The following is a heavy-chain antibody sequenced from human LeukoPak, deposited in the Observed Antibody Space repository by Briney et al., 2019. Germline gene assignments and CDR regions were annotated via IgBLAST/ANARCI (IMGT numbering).Heavy chain of an antibody. Sequence: SKTLSLTCAVSGYSISSGYYWGWIRQPPGKGLEWIGNFYHSGGTYYNPSLKSRVTISVDTSKNQFSLKLSSVTAADTAVYYCAKIPGGSRADYWGQGTLVTVSS. J-gene: IGHJ4*02. D-gene: IGHD6-25*01. CDR2: FYHSGGT. CDR3: AKIPGGSRADY. CDR1: GYSISSGYY. V-gene: IGHV4-38-2*01.